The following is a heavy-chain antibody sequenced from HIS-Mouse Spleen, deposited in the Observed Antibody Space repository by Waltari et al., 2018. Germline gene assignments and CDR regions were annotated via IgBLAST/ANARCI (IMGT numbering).Heavy chain of an antibody. J-gene: IGHJ4*02. CDR1: GFTFSSYA. Sequence: QVQLVESGGGVVQPGRSLRLSCAASGFTFSSYAMHWVRQAPGKGLEWVAVISYDGRNKYYEDSVKGRFTISRDNSKNTLYLQMNSLRAEDTAVYYCARGFVDTAMVDYWGQGTLVTVAS. D-gene: IGHD5-18*01. V-gene: IGHV3-30*04. CDR3: ARGFVDTAMVDY. CDR2: ISYDGRNK.